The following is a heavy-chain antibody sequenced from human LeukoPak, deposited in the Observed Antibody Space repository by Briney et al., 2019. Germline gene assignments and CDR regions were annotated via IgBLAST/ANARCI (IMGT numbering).Heavy chain of an antibody. Sequence: SETLSLTCAVYGGSFSGYYWSWIRQPPGKGLEWIGEINHSGSTNYNPSLRSRVTISVDTSKNQFSLKLSSVTAADTAVYYCARVTPYCSGGSCYPGWFDPWGQGTLVTVSS. V-gene: IGHV4-34*01. J-gene: IGHJ5*02. CDR3: ARVTPYCSGGSCYPGWFDP. D-gene: IGHD2-15*01. CDR1: GGSFSGYY. CDR2: INHSGST.